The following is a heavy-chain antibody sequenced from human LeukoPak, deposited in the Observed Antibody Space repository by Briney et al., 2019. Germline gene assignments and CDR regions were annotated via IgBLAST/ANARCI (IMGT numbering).Heavy chain of an antibody. CDR1: GFTFSSYS. V-gene: IGHV3-21*01. Sequence: GGSLRLSCAASGFTFSSYSMNWVRQAPGKGLEWVSSITSSSNYIYYADSVKGRFTLSRDKPKNSLYLQMNSLRAEDTAVYYCARDVEAMAAAGGGVDYWGQGTLVTVSS. D-gene: IGHD6-13*01. CDR3: ARDVEAMAAAGGGVDY. CDR2: ITSSSNYI. J-gene: IGHJ4*02.